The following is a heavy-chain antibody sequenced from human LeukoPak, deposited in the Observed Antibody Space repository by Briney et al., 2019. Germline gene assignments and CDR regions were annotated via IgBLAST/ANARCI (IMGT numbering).Heavy chain of an antibody. CDR2: IYYSGST. CDR1: GGSISSYY. J-gene: IGHJ5*02. CDR3: ARDSPPVEGLLTTANWFDP. V-gene: IGHV4-59*12. Sequence: PSETLSLTCTVSGGSISSYYWSWIRQPPGKGLEWIGYIYYSGSTNYNPSLKSRVTISVDTSKNQFSLKLSSVTAADTAVYYCARDSPPVEGLLTTANWFDPWGQGTLVTVSS. D-gene: IGHD4-11*01.